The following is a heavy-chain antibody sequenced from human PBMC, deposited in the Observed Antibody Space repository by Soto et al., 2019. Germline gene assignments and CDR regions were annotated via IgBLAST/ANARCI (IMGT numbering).Heavy chain of an antibody. CDR1: GDSFNDYY. V-gene: IGHV1-2*04. CDR3: ARASGGCTAPLDYYYCCMDV. Sequence: QVQLVQSGAEVRKPGASVTVSCRSSGDSFNDYYIHWVRQAPGQGLEWMGWINPNSGVTKYAQKFQGWVSMTRDTSIRTVYMQLSRRRSDDTAVYYCARASGGCTAPLDYYYCCMDVWGTGTTVTVSS. J-gene: IGHJ6*03. D-gene: IGHD1-26*01. CDR2: INPNSGVT.